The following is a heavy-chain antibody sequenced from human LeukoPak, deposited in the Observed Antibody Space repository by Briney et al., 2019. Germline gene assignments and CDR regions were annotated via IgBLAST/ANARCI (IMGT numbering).Heavy chain of an antibody. Sequence: GGSLRLSCAASGFTYSNAWMSWVRQDPGKGLEWVGRIKSKTDGGTTDYAAPVKGRFTISRDDSKNTLYLQMNSLKTEDTAVYYCTTDRAYSGYDPEFDYWGQGTLVTVSS. CDR2: IKSKTDGGTT. V-gene: IGHV3-15*01. CDR1: GFTYSNAW. CDR3: TTDRAYSGYDPEFDY. D-gene: IGHD5-12*01. J-gene: IGHJ4*02.